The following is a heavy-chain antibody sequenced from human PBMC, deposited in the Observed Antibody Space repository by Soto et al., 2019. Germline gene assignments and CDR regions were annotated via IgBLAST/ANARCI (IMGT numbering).Heavy chain of an antibody. CDR1: GFTFSKFA. Sequence: GGSLRLSCAASGFTFSKFAMHWVRQAPGKGLEWVAVISFDGSKEYYVDSVKGRFTISRDNSKNTLYLQMNSLRVEDTAVYYCAKDISSYSGSYTYYFDCWGQGT. D-gene: IGHD1-26*01. CDR2: ISFDGSKE. CDR3: AKDISSYSGSYTYYFDC. J-gene: IGHJ4*02. V-gene: IGHV3-30*18.